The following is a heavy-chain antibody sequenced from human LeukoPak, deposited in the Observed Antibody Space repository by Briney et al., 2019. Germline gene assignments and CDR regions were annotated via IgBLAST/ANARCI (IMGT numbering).Heavy chain of an antibody. J-gene: IGHJ4*02. CDR2: INPNSGGT. Sequence: ASVKLSCKASGYTFTSYAMNWVRQAPGQGLEWMGWINPNSGGTNYAQKFQGRVTMTRDTSISTAYMELSRLRSDDTAVYYCARDYYDSSGCPDYWGQGTLVTVSS. CDR1: GYTFTSYA. D-gene: IGHD3-22*01. CDR3: ARDYYDSSGCPDY. V-gene: IGHV1-2*02.